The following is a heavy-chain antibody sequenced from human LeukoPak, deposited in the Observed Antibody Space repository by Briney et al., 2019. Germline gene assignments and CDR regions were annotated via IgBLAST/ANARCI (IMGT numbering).Heavy chain of an antibody. D-gene: IGHD3-10*01. Sequence: GASVKVSCKASGYTFIGYYMHWVRQAPGQGLEWMGWINPNSGGTNYAQKFQGRVTMTRDTSISTAYMELSRLRSDDTAVYYCARDPKGYYGSGRHYYYYMDVWGKGTTVTVSS. CDR2: INPNSGGT. CDR1: GYTFIGYY. V-gene: IGHV1-2*02. J-gene: IGHJ6*03. CDR3: ARDPKGYYGSGRHYYYYMDV.